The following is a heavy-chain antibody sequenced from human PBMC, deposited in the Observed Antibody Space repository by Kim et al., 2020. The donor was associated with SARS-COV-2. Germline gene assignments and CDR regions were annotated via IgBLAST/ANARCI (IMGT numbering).Heavy chain of an antibody. J-gene: IGHJ4*02. V-gene: IGHV3-30*04. Sequence: GGSLRLSCAASGFTFSSYAMHWVRQAPGKGLEWVAVISYDGSNKYYADSVKGRFTISRDNSKNTLYLQMNSLRAEDTAVYYCARDRSSGWYSALDYWGQGTLVTVSS. CDR2: ISYDGSNK. CDR1: GFTFSSYA. D-gene: IGHD6-19*01. CDR3: ARDRSSGWYSALDY.